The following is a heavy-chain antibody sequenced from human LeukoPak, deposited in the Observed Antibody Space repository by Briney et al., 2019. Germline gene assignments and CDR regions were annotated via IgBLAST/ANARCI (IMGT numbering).Heavy chain of an antibody. V-gene: IGHV4-59*01. CDR2: IYYSGST. D-gene: IGHD1-26*01. J-gene: IGHJ2*01. CDR3: ARLLTGSYYARYFDL. CDR1: GGSIGSYY. Sequence: SETLSLTCTVSGGSIGSYYWSWIRQPPGKGLEWIGYIYYSGSTNYNPSLKSRVTISVDTSRNQFSLKLSSVTAADTAVYYCARLLTGSYYARYFDLWGRGTLVTVSS.